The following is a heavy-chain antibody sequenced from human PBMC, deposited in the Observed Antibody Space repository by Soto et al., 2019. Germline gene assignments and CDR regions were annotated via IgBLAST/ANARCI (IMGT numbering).Heavy chain of an antibody. CDR3: ARGTAVAGTNWFDP. D-gene: IGHD6-19*01. CDR2: ISAYNGNT. J-gene: IGHJ5*02. CDR1: GYTFTRYG. V-gene: IGHV1-18*01. Sequence: ASVKVSCKASGYTFTRYGISWVRQAPGQGLEWMGWISAYNGNTNYAQKLQGRVTMTTDTSTSTAYMELRSLRSDDTAVYYCARGTAVAGTNWFDPWGQGTLVTVSS.